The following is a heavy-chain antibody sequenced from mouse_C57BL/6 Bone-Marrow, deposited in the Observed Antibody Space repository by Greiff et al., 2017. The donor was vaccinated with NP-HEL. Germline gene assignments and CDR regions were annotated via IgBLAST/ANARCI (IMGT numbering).Heavy chain of an antibody. V-gene: IGHV1-26*01. Sequence: VQLQQSGPELVKPGASVKISCKASGYTFTDYYMNWVKQSHGQSLEWIGDINPNNGGTSYNQKFKGKATLTVDKSSSTAYMELLSLTSEDSAVYYCAREGRNYFDYWGQGTTLTVSS. CDR2: INPNNGGT. CDR3: AREGRNYFDY. J-gene: IGHJ2*01. CDR1: GYTFTDYY. D-gene: IGHD3-3*01.